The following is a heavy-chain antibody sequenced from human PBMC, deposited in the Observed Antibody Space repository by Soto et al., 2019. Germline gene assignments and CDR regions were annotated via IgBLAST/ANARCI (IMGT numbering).Heavy chain of an antibody. CDR3: ARGAPSSSWYWSAFDI. J-gene: IGHJ3*02. D-gene: IGHD6-13*01. CDR1: GGTFSSYT. V-gene: IGHV1-69*02. Sequence: QVQLVQSGAEVKKPGSSVKVSCKASGGTFSSYTISWVRQAPGQGLEWMGRIIPILGIANYAQKFQGRVTITADKSTSTAYMELSSLRSEDTAVYYCARGAPSSSWYWSAFDIWGQGTMVTVSS. CDR2: IIPILGIA.